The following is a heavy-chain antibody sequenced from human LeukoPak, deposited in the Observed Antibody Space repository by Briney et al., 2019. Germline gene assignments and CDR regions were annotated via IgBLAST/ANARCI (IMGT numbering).Heavy chain of an antibody. CDR2: ISGSSSTI. D-gene: IGHD6-19*01. CDR1: GFTFSSYS. J-gene: IGHJ4*02. V-gene: IGHV3-48*01. CDR3: ARELAVLDY. Sequence: GGSVRLSCGASGFTFSSYSMNWVRQAPGKGLEWVSYISGSSSTIYYADSVKGRFTISRDSAKNSLYLQMNSLRAEDTAVYYCARELAVLDYWGQGTLVTVSS.